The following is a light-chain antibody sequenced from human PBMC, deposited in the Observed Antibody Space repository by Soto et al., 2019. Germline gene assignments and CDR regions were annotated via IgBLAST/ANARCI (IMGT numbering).Light chain of an antibody. V-gene: IGKV1-39*01. CDR1: QNIGTT. CDR2: DAS. Sequence: DRLPVSYRASQNIGTTLDWYQQKSGKAPGVLISDASNLQSGIPARFSGSGSGTDFTLTISNVQPEDFALYYCHQSHSSPLTFGEGTKVDIK. J-gene: IGKJ1*01. CDR3: HQSHSSPLT.